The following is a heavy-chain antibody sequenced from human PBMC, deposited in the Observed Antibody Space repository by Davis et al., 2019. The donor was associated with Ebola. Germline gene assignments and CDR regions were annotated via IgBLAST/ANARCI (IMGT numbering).Heavy chain of an antibody. J-gene: IGHJ4*02. V-gene: IGHV3-30*18. Sequence: GESLKISCAASGFTFSSYGMHWVRQAPGKGLEWVAVISYDGSNKYYADSVKGRFTISRDNSKNTLYLQMNSLRAEDTAVYYCAKGSTPGYWGQGTLVTVSS. CDR1: GFTFSSYG. CDR3: AKGSTPGY. CDR2: ISYDGSNK.